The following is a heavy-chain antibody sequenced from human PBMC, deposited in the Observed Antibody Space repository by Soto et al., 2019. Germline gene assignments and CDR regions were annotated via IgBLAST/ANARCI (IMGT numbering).Heavy chain of an antibody. D-gene: IGHD5-12*01. J-gene: IGHJ5*02. Sequence: PSETLSLTCTVSGGSVNNYYWSWVRLSPGKGLEWIGYIYYTGRTNYNPSLESRVTISVDTSKNQFSLNLRSETAADTAVYYCARDSSDSGYSPMDPWGQGILVTSPQ. CDR3: ARDSSDSGYSPMDP. CDR2: IYYTGRT. V-gene: IGHV4-59*02. CDR1: GGSVNNYY.